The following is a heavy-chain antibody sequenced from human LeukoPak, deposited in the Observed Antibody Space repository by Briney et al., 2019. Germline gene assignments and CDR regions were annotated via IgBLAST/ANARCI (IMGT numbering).Heavy chain of an antibody. CDR3: ARASGIAAAGTVDY. V-gene: IGHV4-61*08. CDR2: IYYSGST. J-gene: IGHJ4*02. D-gene: IGHD6-13*01. CDR1: GGSISSGDYY. Sequence: PSQTLSLTCTVSGGSISSGDYYWSWIRQPPGKGLEWIGYIYYSGSTNYNPSLKSRVTISVDTSKNQFSLKLSSVTAADTAVYYCARASGIAAAGTVDYWGQGTLVTVSS.